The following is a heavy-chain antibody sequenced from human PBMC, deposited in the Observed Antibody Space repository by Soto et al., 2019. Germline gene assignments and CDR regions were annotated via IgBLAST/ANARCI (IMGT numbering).Heavy chain of an antibody. CDR1: GFTFSSYA. J-gene: IGHJ4*02. D-gene: IGHD3-16*01. CDR2: MSYDGSNK. CDR3: ERDGGAY. Sequence: QVQLVESGGGVVQPGRSLRLSCAASGFTFSSYAMHWVRRAPGKGLEWMAVMSYDGSNKYYADFVKGRFTISRDNSKNTLYLQMNSLRPEDTALYYCERDGGAYGGQGPLVIVSS. V-gene: IGHV3-30-3*01.